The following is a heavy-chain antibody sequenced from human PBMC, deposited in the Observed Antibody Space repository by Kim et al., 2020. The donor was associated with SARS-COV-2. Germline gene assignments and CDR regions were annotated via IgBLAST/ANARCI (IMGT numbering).Heavy chain of an antibody. CDR1: GFTFSSYG. V-gene: IGHV3-30*18. Sequence: GGSLRLSCAASGFTFSSYGMHWVRQAPGKGLEWVAVISYDGSNKYYADSVKGRFTISRDNSKNTLYLQMNSLRAEDTAVYYCAKEHYSGYDSERPTFDYWGQGTLVTVSS. CDR3: AKEHYSGYDSERPTFDY. D-gene: IGHD5-12*01. J-gene: IGHJ4*02. CDR2: ISYDGSNK.